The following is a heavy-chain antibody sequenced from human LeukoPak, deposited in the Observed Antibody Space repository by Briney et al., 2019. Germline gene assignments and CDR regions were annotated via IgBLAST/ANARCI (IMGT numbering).Heavy chain of an antibody. V-gene: IGHV3-48*03. CDR2: IASSGSTI. CDR1: GFTFSSYE. D-gene: IGHD2-2*01. CDR3: ARRYCSTTRCLFDY. J-gene: IGHJ4*02. Sequence: GGSLRLSCAASGFTFSSYEMDWVRQAPGKGLEWVSYIASSGSTIFYADSLKGRFTISRDNAKNSLYLQMNSLRAEDTAIYYCARRYCSTTRCLFDYWGQGTLVTVSS.